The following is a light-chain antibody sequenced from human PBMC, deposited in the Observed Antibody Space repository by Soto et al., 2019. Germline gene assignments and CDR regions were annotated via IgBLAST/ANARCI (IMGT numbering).Light chain of an antibody. V-gene: IGKV1-5*03. CDR2: KAS. CDR3: QQYNSYSRT. Sequence: ILMTEAPSTLSAYVGDRVTITCRASQSISSWLAWYQQKPGKAPKLLIYKASSLESGVPSRFSGSGSGTEFTLTISSLQPDDIATYYCQQYNSYSRTFGQGTKADMK. CDR1: QSISSW. J-gene: IGKJ1*01.